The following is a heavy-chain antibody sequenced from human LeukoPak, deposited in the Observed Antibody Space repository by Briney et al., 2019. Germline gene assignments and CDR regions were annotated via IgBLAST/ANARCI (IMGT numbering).Heavy chain of an antibody. CDR3: VASIVSPSNY. J-gene: IGHJ4*02. CDR1: GFTFDDYG. V-gene: IGHV3-72*01. CDR2: TKNRANSYTT. Sequence: HSGGSLRLSCAASGFTFDDYGMSWVRQAPGKGLEWVGRTKNRANSYTTEYAASVNGRFTISRDDSENSLRLQMNSLKTEDTAIYYCVASIVSPSNYWGQGTLVTVSS. D-gene: IGHD2-15*01.